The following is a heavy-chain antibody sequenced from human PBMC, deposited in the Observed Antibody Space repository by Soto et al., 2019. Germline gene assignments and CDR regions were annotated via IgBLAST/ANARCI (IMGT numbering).Heavy chain of an antibody. V-gene: IGHV3-11*06. CDR1: GFTFSDYY. Sequence: GGSLILSCAASGFTFSDYYMSWIRQAPGKGLEWVSYISSSSSYTDYADSVKGRFTISRDNAKNSLYLQMNSLRAEDTAVYYCARDYYDSSGYYPNSYYYGLDVWAQGTTVTVSS. CDR2: ISSSSSYT. J-gene: IGHJ6*02. CDR3: ARDYYDSSGYYPNSYYYGLDV. D-gene: IGHD3-22*01.